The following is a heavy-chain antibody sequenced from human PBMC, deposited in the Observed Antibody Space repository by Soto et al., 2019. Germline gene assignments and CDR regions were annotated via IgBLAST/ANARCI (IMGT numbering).Heavy chain of an antibody. J-gene: IGHJ4*02. CDR3: SRSPEVGVRGAY. V-gene: IGHV3-21*01. CDR1: GFPFSAYN. D-gene: IGHD3-16*01. Sequence: GGSLSLSCTGSGFPFSAYNINWVRQAPGKGLEWVSSITVGSSHIYQPNSMKGRFTISRDDAKNSVYLQIDSLRDEDTALYYCSRSPEVGVRGAYWGQGTLATVSS. CDR2: ITVGSSHI.